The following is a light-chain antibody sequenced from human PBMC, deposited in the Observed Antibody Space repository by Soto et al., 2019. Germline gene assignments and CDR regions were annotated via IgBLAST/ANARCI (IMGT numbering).Light chain of an antibody. CDR3: MQALQSPVT. CDR2: LAS. V-gene: IGKV2-28*01. Sequence: DIVMTQSPLSLPVTPGETASISCRSSQSLLRNGYSCLDWYLQRPGQSAQLLLHLASTRASGVPYRFSGSGSGTDFTLKISRVEAEDVGVYYCMQALQSPVTFGGGTRVEI. CDR1: QSLLRNGYSC. J-gene: IGKJ4*01.